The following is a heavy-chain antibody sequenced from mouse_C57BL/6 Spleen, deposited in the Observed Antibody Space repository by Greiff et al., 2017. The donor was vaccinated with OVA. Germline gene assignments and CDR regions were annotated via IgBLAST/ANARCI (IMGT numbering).Heavy chain of an antibody. Sequence: VHVKQSGPELVKPGASVKMSCKASGYTFTDYNMHWVKQSPGKSLEWIGYINPNNGGTSYNQKFKGKATLTVNKSSSTAYMELRSLTAEDSAVYYCAREDYYGSSYYFDYWGQGTTLTVSS. J-gene: IGHJ2*01. V-gene: IGHV1-22*01. D-gene: IGHD1-1*01. CDR3: AREDYYGSSYYFDY. CDR1: GYTFTDYN. CDR2: INPNNGGT.